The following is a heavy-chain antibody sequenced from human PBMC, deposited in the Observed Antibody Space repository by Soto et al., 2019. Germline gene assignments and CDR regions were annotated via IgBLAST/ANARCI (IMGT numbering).Heavy chain of an antibody. V-gene: IGHV3-74*01. CDR1: GFTFSSYW. J-gene: IGHJ4*02. CDR2: INTDGSIT. D-gene: IGHD2-15*01. CDR3: TRDSGGRDAY. Sequence: PGGPLRLSCAACGFTFSSYWMHWVRQVPGKGLVWVSRINTDGSITSHADSVKGRFTISRDNAKNTLYLQMNSLRADDTAVYYCTRDSGGRDAYWGQGALVTVSS.